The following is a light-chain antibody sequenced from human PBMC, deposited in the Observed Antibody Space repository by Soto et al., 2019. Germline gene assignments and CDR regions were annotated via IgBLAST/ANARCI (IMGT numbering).Light chain of an antibody. CDR1: RSDVGGYNY. Sequence: QSALTQPPSASGSPGQSVTISCTGTRSDVGGYNYVSWYQQHPAKAPKLMIYEVNKRPSGVPDRFSGSKSGNTASLTVSGLQAEDEAEYYCSSYAGNNNFVVFGGGTKLTVL. J-gene: IGLJ3*02. CDR3: SSYAGNNNFVV. V-gene: IGLV2-8*01. CDR2: EVN.